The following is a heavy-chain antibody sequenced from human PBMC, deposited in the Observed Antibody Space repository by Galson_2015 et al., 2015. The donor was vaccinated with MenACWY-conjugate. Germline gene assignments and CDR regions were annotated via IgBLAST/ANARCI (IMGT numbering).Heavy chain of an antibody. V-gene: IGHV3-30*18. CDR2: ISYDGSDT. Sequence: SLRLSCAASRFIFSSYGMHWVRQAPGKGLEWVAVISYDGSDTYYADSVKGRFTISRDNSKNTMYLQMNSLRTEDTAIYYCAKDGLLGLVILGYVDNWGQGTLATVSS. CDR3: AKDGLLGLVILGYVDN. D-gene: IGHD3/OR15-3a*01. J-gene: IGHJ4*02. CDR1: RFIFSSYG.